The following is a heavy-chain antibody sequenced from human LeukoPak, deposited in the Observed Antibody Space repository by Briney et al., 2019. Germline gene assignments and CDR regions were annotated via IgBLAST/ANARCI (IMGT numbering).Heavy chain of an antibody. CDR1: GYTFTSYD. D-gene: IGHD2-2*01. CDR3: ARDRYCSSTGCTGTLGMAV. Sequence: ASVKVSCKASGYTFTSYDINWVRQATGQGLEWMGWMNPNSGNTGYAQKFQGRVTMTRNTSISTAYMELSSLRSEDTAVYYCARDRYCSSTGCTGTLGMAVWGQGTTVTVSS. CDR2: MNPNSGNT. V-gene: IGHV1-8*01. J-gene: IGHJ6*02.